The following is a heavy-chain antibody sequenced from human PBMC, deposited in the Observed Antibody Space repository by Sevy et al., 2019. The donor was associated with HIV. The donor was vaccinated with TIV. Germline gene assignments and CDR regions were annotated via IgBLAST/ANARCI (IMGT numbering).Heavy chain of an antibody. CDR2: IWYDGSNK. CDR3: ARDRAVRSGYYTGSGLGY. V-gene: IGHV3-33*01. D-gene: IGHD3-3*01. Sequence: GGSLRLSCAASGFTFSSYGMHWVRQAPGKGLEWVAVIWYDGSNKYYADSVKDRFTISRDNSKNTLYLQMNSLRAEDTAVYYCARDRAVRSGYYTGSGLGYWGQGTLVTVSS. J-gene: IGHJ4*02. CDR1: GFTFSSYG.